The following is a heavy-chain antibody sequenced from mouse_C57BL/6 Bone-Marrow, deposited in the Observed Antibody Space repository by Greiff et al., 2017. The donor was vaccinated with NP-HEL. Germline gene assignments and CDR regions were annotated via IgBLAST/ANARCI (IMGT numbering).Heavy chain of an antibody. D-gene: IGHD2-2*01. V-gene: IGHV5-17*01. Sequence: EVKLVESGGGLVKPGGSLKLSCAASGFTFSDYGMHWVRQAPEKGLEWVAYISSGSSTIYYADTVKGRFTISRDNAKNTLFLQMTSLRSEDTAMYYCARPGYDGGTLYYFDYWGQGTTLTVSS. CDR3: ARPGYDGGTLYYFDY. J-gene: IGHJ2*01. CDR1: GFTFSDYG. CDR2: ISSGSSTI.